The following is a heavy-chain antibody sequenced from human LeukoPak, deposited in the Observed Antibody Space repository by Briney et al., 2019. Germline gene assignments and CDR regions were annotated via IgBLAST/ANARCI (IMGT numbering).Heavy chain of an antibody. V-gene: IGHV1-8*01. CDR2: MNPNSGNT. J-gene: IGHJ6*02. Sequence: GASVKVSCKASGYTFTSYDINWVRQATGQGLEWMGWMNPNSGNTGYAQKFQGRVTMTRNTSISTAYMELSSLRSDDTAVYYCARGSHIIDILTGYTPVGMDVWGQGTTVTVSS. D-gene: IGHD3-9*01. CDR1: GYTFTSYD. CDR3: ARGSHIIDILTGYTPVGMDV.